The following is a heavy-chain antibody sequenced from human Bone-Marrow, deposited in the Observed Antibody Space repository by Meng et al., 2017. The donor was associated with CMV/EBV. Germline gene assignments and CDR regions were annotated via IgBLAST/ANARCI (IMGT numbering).Heavy chain of an antibody. Sequence: SETLSLTCAVYGGSFSGYYWSWIRQPPGKGLEWIGEINHSGSTNYNPSLKSRVTISVDTSKNQFSLRLSSVTAADTAVYYCARAYYDFWSGYSPGVFDIWGQGTMVTVSS. V-gene: IGHV4-34*01. D-gene: IGHD3-3*01. CDR1: GGSFSGYY. CDR3: ARAYYDFWSGYSPGVFDI. CDR2: INHSGST. J-gene: IGHJ3*02.